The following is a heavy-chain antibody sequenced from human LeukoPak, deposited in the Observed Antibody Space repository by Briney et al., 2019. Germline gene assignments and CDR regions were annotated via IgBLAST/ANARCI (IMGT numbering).Heavy chain of an antibody. D-gene: IGHD3-16*01. Sequence: ASVKVSCKASGYTFTSYDINWVRQATGQGLEWMGWMNPNSGNTGYAQKFQGRVTITRNTSISTAYMELSSLRSEDTAVYYCARGILSISHYDYWGQGTLVTVSS. CDR2: MNPNSGNT. J-gene: IGHJ4*02. CDR3: ARGILSISHYDY. V-gene: IGHV1-8*03. CDR1: GYTFTSYD.